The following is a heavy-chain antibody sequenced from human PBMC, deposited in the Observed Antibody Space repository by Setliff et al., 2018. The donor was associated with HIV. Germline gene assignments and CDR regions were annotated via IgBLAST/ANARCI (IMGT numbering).Heavy chain of an antibody. CDR1: GYTFTSYY. J-gene: IGHJ5*02. CDR2: INPNGGST. CDR3: ARGGPGSSFGYDWFDP. V-gene: IGHV1-46*01. D-gene: IGHD5-18*01. Sequence: ASVKVSCKASGYTFTSYYVHFVRQAPGQGPEWMGIINPNGGSTNYAQKFEGRVAMTADTSTNNVHMYLSSLRSEDTAIYYCARGGPGSSFGYDWFDPWGQGTPVTVPS.